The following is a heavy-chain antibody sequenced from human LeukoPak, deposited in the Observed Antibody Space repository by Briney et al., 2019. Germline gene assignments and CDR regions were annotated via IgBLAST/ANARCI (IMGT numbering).Heavy chain of an antibody. D-gene: IGHD2-21*02. J-gene: IGHJ4*02. CDR2: ISWNSGSI. Sequence: PGGSLRLSCAASGFTFDDYAMHWVRQAPGKGLEWVSGISWNSGSIGYADSVKGRFTISRDNAKNSLYLQMNSLRAEDTAVYYCSRGYCGGDCPSDYWGQGTLVTVSS. CDR1: GFTFDDYA. V-gene: IGHV3-9*01. CDR3: SRGYCGGDCPSDY.